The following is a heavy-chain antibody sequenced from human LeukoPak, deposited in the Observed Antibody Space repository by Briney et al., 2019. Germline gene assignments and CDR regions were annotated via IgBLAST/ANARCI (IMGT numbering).Heavy chain of an antibody. CDR1: GYTFTGYY. CDR2: INPNSGGT. J-gene: IGHJ4*02. V-gene: IGHV1-2*02. Sequence: ASVKVSCKASGYTFTGYYMHWVRQAPGQGLEWMGWINPNSGGTNYAQKFQGRVTMTRDTSISTACMELSRLRSDDTAVYYCARDPYDSSGYYPLDYWGQGTLVTVSS. D-gene: IGHD3-22*01. CDR3: ARDPYDSSGYYPLDY.